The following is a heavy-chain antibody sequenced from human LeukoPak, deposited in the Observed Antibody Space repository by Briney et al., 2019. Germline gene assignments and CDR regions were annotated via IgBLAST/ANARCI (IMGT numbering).Heavy chain of an antibody. Sequence: GASVKVSCKASGGTFSSYAISWVRQAPGQGLEWMGGIIPIFGTANYAQKFQGRVTITADESTSTTYMELSSQRSEDTAVHYCARDPRTLWFGETFVIWGRGTLVTVSS. D-gene: IGHD3-10*01. CDR1: GGTFSSYA. CDR3: ARDPRTLWFGETFVI. CDR2: IIPIFGTA. J-gene: IGHJ4*02. V-gene: IGHV1-69*13.